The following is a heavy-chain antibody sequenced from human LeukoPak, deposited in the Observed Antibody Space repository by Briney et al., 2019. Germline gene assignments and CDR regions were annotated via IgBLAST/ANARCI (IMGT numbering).Heavy chain of an antibody. CDR1: GGSFSGYY. CDR2: INHSGRT. CDR3: ARAYSSSWYFDY. V-gene: IGHV4-34*01. D-gene: IGHD6-13*01. Sequence: SETLSLTCAVYGGSFSGYYWSWIRQPPGKGLEWIGEINHSGRTNYNPSLKRGVTISVDRSKNQFSLKLSSVTAADTAVYYCARAYSSSWYFDYWGQGTLVTVSS. J-gene: IGHJ4*02.